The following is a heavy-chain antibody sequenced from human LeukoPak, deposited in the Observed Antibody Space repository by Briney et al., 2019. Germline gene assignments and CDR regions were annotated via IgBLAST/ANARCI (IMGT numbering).Heavy chain of an antibody. CDR1: GFTLSNFW. CDR3: ARVIGWDEPFDL. Sequence: GGSLRLSCSASGFTLSNFWIHWVRQAPGKGLVWVSRINTDGSSTIYADSVKGRFAVSRDNAKNTLYLQMNSLRVEDTAVYYCARVIGWDEPFDLWGQGTMVTVSS. J-gene: IGHJ3*01. V-gene: IGHV3-74*01. CDR2: INTDGSST. D-gene: IGHD1-26*01.